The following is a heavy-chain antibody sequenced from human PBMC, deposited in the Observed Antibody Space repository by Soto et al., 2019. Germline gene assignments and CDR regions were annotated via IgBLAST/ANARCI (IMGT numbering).Heavy chain of an antibody. D-gene: IGHD5-12*01. V-gene: IGHV3-11*01. CDR1: GFTFSDYY. J-gene: IGHJ5*02. Sequence: GGSLRLSCAASGFTFSDYYMSWIRQAPGKGLEWVSYISSSGSTIYYADSVKGRFTISRDNARNSLYLQMNSLRAEDTAVYYCARDLKLTRWLQLVKDFGWFQPWGQGTLVTVSS. CDR2: ISSSGSTI. CDR3: ARDLKLTRWLQLVKDFGWFQP.